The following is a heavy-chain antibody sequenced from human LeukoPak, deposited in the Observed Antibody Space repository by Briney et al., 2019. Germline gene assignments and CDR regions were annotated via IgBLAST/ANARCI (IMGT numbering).Heavy chain of an antibody. CDR3: AREYGSGRPYYFDY. J-gene: IGHJ4*02. D-gene: IGHD3-10*01. Sequence: PSETLSLTCTVSGGSISSYYWSWIRQPAGKGLEWTGRIYTSGSTNYNPSLKSRVTMSVDTSKNQFSLKLSSVTAADTAVYYCAREYGSGRPYYFDYWGQGTLVTVSS. CDR2: IYTSGST. V-gene: IGHV4-4*07. CDR1: GGSISSYY.